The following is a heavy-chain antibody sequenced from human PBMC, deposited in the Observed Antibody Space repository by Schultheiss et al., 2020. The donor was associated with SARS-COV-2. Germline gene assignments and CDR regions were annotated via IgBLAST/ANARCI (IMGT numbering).Heavy chain of an antibody. J-gene: IGHJ4*02. V-gene: IGHV3-15*07. D-gene: IGHD2-2*01. CDR2: IKSKSDDETT. CDR1: GFSFNIAW. Sequence: SCAASGFSFNIAWMNWVRQSPGKGLEWVGRIKSKSDDETTDYAAPVRDRFSISRDDSKNTVYLQMNSLKSEDSAVYYCTTSSGYCSTTTCTLGYWGRGTLVTVSS. CDR3: TTSSGYCSTTTCTLGY.